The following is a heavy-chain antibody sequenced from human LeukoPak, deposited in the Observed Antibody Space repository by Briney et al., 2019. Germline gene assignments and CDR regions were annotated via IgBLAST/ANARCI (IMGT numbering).Heavy chain of an antibody. V-gene: IGHV3-66*01. Sequence: GGSLRLSCAASGFTVSSNYMSWVRQAPGKGLEWVSVIYSGGRTYYADSVKGRFTISRDNSKNTLYLQMNSLRAEDTAVYYCARDGRRGDEFDYWGQGTLVTVSS. D-gene: IGHD3-10*01. CDR2: IYSGGRT. CDR1: GFTVSSNY. J-gene: IGHJ4*02. CDR3: ARDGRRGDEFDY.